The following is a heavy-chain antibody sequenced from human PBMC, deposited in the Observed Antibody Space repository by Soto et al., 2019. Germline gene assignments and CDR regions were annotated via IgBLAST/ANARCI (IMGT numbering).Heavy chain of an antibody. CDR2: ISAGGGKT. J-gene: IGHJ6*02. V-gene: IGHV3-23*01. CDR3: AKVIMGGMDL. CDR1: GFPFSSFA. Sequence: GGSLRLSCGASGFPFSSFAMTLVRQSPGKGLEWVSGISAGGGKTYYADSVKGRFTISRDTSRDTLYLQMNTLRADDTAVYYCAKVIMGGMDLWGQGTSVTVSS.